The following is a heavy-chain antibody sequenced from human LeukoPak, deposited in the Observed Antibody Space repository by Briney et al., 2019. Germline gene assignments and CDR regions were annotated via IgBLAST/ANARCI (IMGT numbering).Heavy chain of an antibody. J-gene: IGHJ4*02. CDR1: GFTFDVYG. V-gene: IGHV3-20*04. Sequence: GGSLRLSCAASGFTFDVYGMSWVRQAPGKGLECVSGITLNGGSTGYADSVKGRFTISRDNAKNSLYLQMNSLRAEDTALYYCARDEGTYYYDSSPSHYWGQGTLVTVSS. CDR2: ITLNGGST. D-gene: IGHD3-22*01. CDR3: ARDEGTYYYDSSPSHY.